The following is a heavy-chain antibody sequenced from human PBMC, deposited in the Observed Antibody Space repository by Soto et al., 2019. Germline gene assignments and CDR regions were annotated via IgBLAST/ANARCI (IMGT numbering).Heavy chain of an antibody. CDR3: ASIGWVVGATIPDY. CDR1: GFTFSSYG. J-gene: IGHJ4*02. D-gene: IGHD1-26*01. Sequence: QVQLVESGGGVVQPGRSLRLSCAASGFTFSSYGMHWVRQAPGKGLEWVAVIWYDGSNKYYADSVKGRFTISRDNSKNTMYLQMNSLRAEDTAVYYCASIGWVVGATIPDYWGQGTLVTVSS. V-gene: IGHV3-33*01. CDR2: IWYDGSNK.